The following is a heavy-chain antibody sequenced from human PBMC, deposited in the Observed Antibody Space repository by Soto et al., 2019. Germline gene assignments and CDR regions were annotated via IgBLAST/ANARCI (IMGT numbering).Heavy chain of an antibody. CDR1: GFTFSSYG. V-gene: IGHV3-30*18. J-gene: IGHJ6*02. CDR3: AKDSPPIPSYYYYGTDV. Sequence: GGSLRLSCAASGFTFSSYGMHWVRQAPGKGLEWVAVISYDGSNKYYADSVKGRFTISRDNSKNTLYLQMNSLRAEDTAVYYCAKDSPPIPSYYYYGTDVWGQGTTVTVSS. CDR2: ISYDGSNK.